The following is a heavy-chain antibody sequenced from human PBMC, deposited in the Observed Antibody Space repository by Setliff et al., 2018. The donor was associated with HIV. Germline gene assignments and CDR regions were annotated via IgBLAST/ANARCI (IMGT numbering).Heavy chain of an antibody. D-gene: IGHD3-22*01. CDR3: ASRIYYYDESRVLREEGFVP. J-gene: IGHJ5*02. CDR2: VNHGGRT. Sequence: SETLSLTCAVSGYSIRSGYYWGWIRQSPGKGLEWIGEVNHGGRTNYNPSLRSRLSISLDTSKTHFSLRLSSVTAADTAMYYCASRIYYYDESRVLREEGFVPWGQGTLVTVSS. CDR1: GYSIRSGYY. V-gene: IGHV4-38-2*01.